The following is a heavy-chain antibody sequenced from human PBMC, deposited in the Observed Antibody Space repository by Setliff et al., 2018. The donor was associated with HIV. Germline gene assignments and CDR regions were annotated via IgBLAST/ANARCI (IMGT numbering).Heavy chain of an antibody. Sequence: SETLSLTCAVFGYSISSGYYWGWIRQPPGRGLEWIGSTYHSGNTYYNPSLKSRVTISVDTSKNQFSLKLSSVTAADTAVYYCARHRGMPGTTWYNHYMDVWGTGATVTVSS. V-gene: IGHV4-38-2*01. CDR1: GYSISSGYY. CDR3: ARHRGMPGTTWYNHYMDV. D-gene: IGHD1-7*01. J-gene: IGHJ6*03. CDR2: TYHSGNT.